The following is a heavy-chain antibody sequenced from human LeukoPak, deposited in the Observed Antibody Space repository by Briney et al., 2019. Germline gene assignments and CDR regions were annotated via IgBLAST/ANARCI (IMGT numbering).Heavy chain of an antibody. CDR2: TYYRSKWYS. D-gene: IGHD6-19*01. CDR3: ARDVATTGWYTFDY. J-gene: IGHJ4*02. CDR1: GDSVSSINGA. V-gene: IGHV6-1*01. Sequence: SQTLSLTCAISGDSVSSINGAWNWVRQSPSRGLEWLGRTYYRSKWYSDYAVPIQGRISINPDTSKNQFTLHLFSVTPDDTAVYYCARDVATTGWYTFDYWGQGARVTVSS.